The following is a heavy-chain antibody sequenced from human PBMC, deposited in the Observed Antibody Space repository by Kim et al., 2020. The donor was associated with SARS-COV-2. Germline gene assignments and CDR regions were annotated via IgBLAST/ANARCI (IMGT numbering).Heavy chain of an antibody. CDR2: IYTSGST. D-gene: IGHD3-3*01. CDR3: ARSRGYDFWSGYRHYYYGMDV. Sequence: SETLSLTCTVSGGSISSYYWSWIRQPAGKGLEWIGRIYTSGSTNYNPSLKSRVTMSVDTSKNQFSLKLSSVTAADTAVYYCARSRGYDFWSGYRHYYYGMDVWGQGTTVTVSS. V-gene: IGHV4-4*07. CDR1: GGSISSYY. J-gene: IGHJ6*02.